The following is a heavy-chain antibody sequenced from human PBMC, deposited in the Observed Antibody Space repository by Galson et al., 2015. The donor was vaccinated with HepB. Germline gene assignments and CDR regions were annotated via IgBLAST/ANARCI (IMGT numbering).Heavy chain of an antibody. Sequence: SLRLSCAASGFTFSSYDMHWVRQATGKGLEWVSAIGTAGDTYYPGSVKGRFTISRENAKNSLYLQMNSLRAGDTAVYYCARADREMATITSIWYFDLWGRGTLVTVSS. CDR1: GFTFSSYD. J-gene: IGHJ2*01. V-gene: IGHV3-13*04. CDR2: IGTAGDT. D-gene: IGHD5-24*01. CDR3: ARADREMATITSIWYFDL.